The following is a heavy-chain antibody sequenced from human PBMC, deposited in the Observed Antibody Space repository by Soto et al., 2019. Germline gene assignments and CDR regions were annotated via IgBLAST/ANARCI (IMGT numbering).Heavy chain of an antibody. CDR2: IIPIFGTA. V-gene: IGHV1-69*06. CDR3: ARNLQQWLGDDFDI. Sequence: QVQLVQSGAEVKKPGSSVKVSCKASGGTFSSYAISWVRQAPGQGREWMGGIIPIFGTANYAQKFEGRVTITADKSTSTAYMELSSLRSEDTAVYYCARNLQQWLGDDFDIGGEGTMVTVAS. D-gene: IGHD6-19*01. CDR1: GGTFSSYA. J-gene: IGHJ3*02.